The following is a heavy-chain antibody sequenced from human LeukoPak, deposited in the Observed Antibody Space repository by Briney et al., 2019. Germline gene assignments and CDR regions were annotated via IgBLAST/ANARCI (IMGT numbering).Heavy chain of an antibody. CDR1: GGSISSSSYY. CDR2: IYYSGST. J-gene: IGHJ4*02. Sequence: SETLSLTCTVSGGSISSSSYYWGWIRQPPGKGLEWIGSIYYSGSTYYNPSLKSRVTISVDTSKNQFSLKLSSVTAADTAVYYCARGPIVVVPPATYFDYWGQGTLVTVSS. D-gene: IGHD2-2*01. CDR3: ARGPIVVVPPATYFDY. V-gene: IGHV4-39*07.